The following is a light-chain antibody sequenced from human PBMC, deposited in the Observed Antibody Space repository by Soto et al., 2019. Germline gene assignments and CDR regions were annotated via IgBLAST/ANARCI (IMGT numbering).Light chain of an antibody. Sequence: QSVLTQPPSASGTPGQRVTISCSGNSSNIGSNSVYWYQQLPGTAPKLLIYRDNQRPSGVPDRFYGSKSGTSASLAISGLRSEDEADYHCAAWDGSLRALLFGGGTKLTVL. V-gene: IGLV1-47*01. CDR2: RDN. CDR1: SSNIGSNS. J-gene: IGLJ2*01. CDR3: AAWDGSLRALL.